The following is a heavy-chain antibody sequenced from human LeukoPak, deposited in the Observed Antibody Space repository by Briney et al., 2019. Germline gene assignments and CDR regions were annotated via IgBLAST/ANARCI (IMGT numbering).Heavy chain of an antibody. CDR1: GGSISSSTYY. CDR2: VHYSGGS. Sequence: SETLSLTCTVSGGSISSSTYYWGWIRQSPGKGLEWIGSVHYSGGSYYNPSLKSRVTISLNTSKNQFSLKLSSVTAADTAVYYCARGLSNWGSRDAFDIWGQGTMVTVSS. V-gene: IGHV4-39*07. D-gene: IGHD7-27*01. J-gene: IGHJ3*02. CDR3: ARGLSNWGSRDAFDI.